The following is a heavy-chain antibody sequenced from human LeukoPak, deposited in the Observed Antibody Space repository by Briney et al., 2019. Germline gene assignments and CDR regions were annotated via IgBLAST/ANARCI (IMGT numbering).Heavy chain of an antibody. V-gene: IGHV3-23*01. Sequence: GSLRLSCAASGVTFSNYSMSWVRQAPGKGLEWVSDISPSGGTTYYPDSVKGRLTISRDNSKSTLYLQLNSLSAEDTAVYYCAPYGSSGSRAYGWFDPWGQGTLVTVSS. CDR3: APYGSSGSRAYGWFDP. D-gene: IGHD3-10*01. CDR2: ISPSGGTT. J-gene: IGHJ5*02. CDR1: GVTFSNYS.